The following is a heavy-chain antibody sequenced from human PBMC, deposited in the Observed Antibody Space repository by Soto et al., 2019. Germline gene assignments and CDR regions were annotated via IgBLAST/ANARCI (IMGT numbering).Heavy chain of an antibody. CDR3: ARANGLMKAGLGQCPVFDAFDI. Sequence: ASVKVSCKASGYTFTGYYMHWVRQAPGQGLEWMGWINPNSGGTNYAQKFQGRVTMTRDTSISTAYMELSRLRSDDTAVYYCARANGLMKAGLGQCPVFDAFDIWGQGSMVTVSS. J-gene: IGHJ3*02. D-gene: IGHD6-13*01. V-gene: IGHV1-2*02. CDR1: GYTFTGYY. CDR2: INPNSGGT.